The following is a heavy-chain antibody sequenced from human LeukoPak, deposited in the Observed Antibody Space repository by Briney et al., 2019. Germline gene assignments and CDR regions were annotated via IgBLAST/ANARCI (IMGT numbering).Heavy chain of an antibody. D-gene: IGHD3-22*01. J-gene: IGHJ4*02. CDR2: IYYSGST. CDR3: ARDQALADYYDSSGPFDY. V-gene: IGHV4-39*07. Sequence: PSETLSLTCTVSGGSISSSSYYWGWIRQPPGKGLEWIGSIYYSGSTYYNPSLKSRVTISVDTSKNQFSLKLSSVTAADTAVYYCARDQALADYYDSSGPFDYWGQGTLVTVSS. CDR1: GGSISSSSYY.